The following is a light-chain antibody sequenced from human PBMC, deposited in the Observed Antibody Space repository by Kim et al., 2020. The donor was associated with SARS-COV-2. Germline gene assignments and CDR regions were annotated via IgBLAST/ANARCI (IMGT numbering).Light chain of an antibody. Sequence: SVAPGEGGTRSGRASEGVSSDGAWYQQKPGEGPRLLMYDASNRATGIRARFSAGGSGTDFTLTISSLEPEDFAVYYCQQRSNSLTFGGGTKVDIK. V-gene: IGKV3D-11*01. J-gene: IGKJ4*01. CDR3: QQRSNSLT. CDR2: DAS. CDR1: EGVSSD.